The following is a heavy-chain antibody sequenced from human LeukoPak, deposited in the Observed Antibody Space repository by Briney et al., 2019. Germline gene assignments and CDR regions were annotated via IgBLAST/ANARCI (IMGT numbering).Heavy chain of an antibody. V-gene: IGHV3-30-3*01. D-gene: IGHD2-21*01. CDR3: ARDPQTPIRYYYMDV. CDR1: GASLSSFA. CDR2: ISSDGNTK. Sequence: PGGSLRLSCAGSGASLSSFALHWVRQAPGKGLEWVAVISSDGNTKYYSDSVKGRFSISRDNSQNMLYLQLNSLIREDTAVYYCARDPQTPIRYYYMDVWGEGTTVTVSS. J-gene: IGHJ6*03.